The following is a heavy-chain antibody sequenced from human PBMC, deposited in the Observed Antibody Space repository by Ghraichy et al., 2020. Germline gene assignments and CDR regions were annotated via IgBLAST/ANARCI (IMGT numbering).Heavy chain of an antibody. V-gene: IGHV4-34*01. D-gene: IGHD1-26*01. CDR1: GGSFSGYY. Sequence: SQTLSLTCAVYGGSFSGYYWSWIRQPPGKGLEWIGEINHSGSTNYNPSLKSRVTISVDTSKNQFSLKLSSVTAADTAVYYCARGRGSYSLRYYYYYGMDVWGQGTTVTVSS. CDR2: INHSGST. J-gene: IGHJ6*02. CDR3: ARGRGSYSLRYYYYYGMDV.